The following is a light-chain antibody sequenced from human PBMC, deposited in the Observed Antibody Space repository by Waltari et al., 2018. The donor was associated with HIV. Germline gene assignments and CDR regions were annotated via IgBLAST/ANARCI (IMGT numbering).Light chain of an antibody. J-gene: IGLJ2*01. CDR2: EVN. Sequence: QSALTQPPSASGSPGQSVTISCTGTSSDVGPSDDVAWYQQHPDKAPRLIIYEVNKRPSGVPDRFSGSKSGNTASLTVSGLQAEDEADYYCTSYAGSNNLVIFGGGTKVTVL. CDR3: TSYAGSNNLVI. CDR1: SSDVGPSDD. V-gene: IGLV2-8*01.